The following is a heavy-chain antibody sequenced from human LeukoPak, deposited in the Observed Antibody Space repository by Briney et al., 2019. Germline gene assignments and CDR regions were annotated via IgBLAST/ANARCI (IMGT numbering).Heavy chain of an antibody. D-gene: IGHD5-18*01. V-gene: IGHV1-18*01. Sequence: GASVKVSCKASGYTFTSYGISWVQQAPGQGLEWMGWISAYNGNTNYAQKLQGRVTMTTETSTSTAYMELRSLRSDDTAVYYCARDGSYGYYYYYMDVWGKGTTVTVSS. J-gene: IGHJ6*03. CDR3: ARDGSYGYYYYYMDV. CDR1: GYTFTSYG. CDR2: ISAYNGNT.